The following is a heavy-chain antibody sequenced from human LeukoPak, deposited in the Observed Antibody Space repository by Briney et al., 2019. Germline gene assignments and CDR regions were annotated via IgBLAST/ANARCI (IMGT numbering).Heavy chain of an antibody. D-gene: IGHD2-2*01. CDR1: GFTFSSYA. J-gene: IGHJ6*02. CDR2: ISGSGDNT. V-gene: IGHV3-23*01. Sequence: PGGSLRLSCAASGFTFSSYAMSWVRQAPGEGLEWVSAISGSGDNTYYADSVKGRFTISRDNSKNTLYLQMNGLRAEDTAVYYCAKERAVVPRGGMDVWGQGTTVFVSS. CDR3: AKERAVVPRGGMDV.